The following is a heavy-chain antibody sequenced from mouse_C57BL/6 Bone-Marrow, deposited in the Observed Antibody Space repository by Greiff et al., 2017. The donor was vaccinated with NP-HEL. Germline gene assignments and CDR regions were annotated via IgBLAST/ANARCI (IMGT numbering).Heavy chain of an antibody. CDR1: GFTFSSYA. D-gene: IGHD2-2*01. CDR3: TRDGGLRRWFAY. V-gene: IGHV5-9-1*02. CDR2: ISSGGDYI. Sequence: EVKVEESGEGLVKPGGSLKLSCAASGFTFSSYAMSWVRQTPEKRLEWVAYISSGGDYIYYADTVKGRFTISRDNARNTLYLQMSSLKSEDTAMYYCTRDGGLRRWFAYWGQGTLVTVSA. J-gene: IGHJ3*01.